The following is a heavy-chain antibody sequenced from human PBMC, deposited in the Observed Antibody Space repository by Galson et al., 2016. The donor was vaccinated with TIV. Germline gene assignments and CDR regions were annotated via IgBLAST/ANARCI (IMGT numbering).Heavy chain of an antibody. CDR1: GFSFSTYG. CDR3: ARMLFDIVGAPAATPTGYFDP. V-gene: IGHV3-33*01. CDR2: IWYDGSHT. Sequence: SLRLSCAASGFSFSTYGMHWVRQAPGKGLEWLAAIWYDGSHTYYGDSVKGRFTISRDNSKNTLYLKMNSLRAEDTAVYYCARMLFDIVGAPAATPTGYFDPWGQGTLVTVSS. J-gene: IGHJ5*02. D-gene: IGHD2-2*01.